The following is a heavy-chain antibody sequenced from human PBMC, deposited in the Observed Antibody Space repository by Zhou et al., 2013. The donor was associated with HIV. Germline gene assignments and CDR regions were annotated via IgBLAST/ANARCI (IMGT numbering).Heavy chain of an antibody. Sequence: QVQLVQSGAEVKKPGASVKVSCKASGYTFTDSYIHWVRQAPGQGFEWMGWINPNSGGTNYAQKFLGRVTMTRDTSISTAYMDMSRLRSDDTAVYFCARDLSTDPRVYWFDPWGQGTLVIVSS. V-gene: IGHV1-2*02. CDR1: GYTFTDSY. CDR3: ARDLSTDPRVYWFDP. D-gene: IGHD2-8*01. J-gene: IGHJ5*02. CDR2: INPNSGGT.